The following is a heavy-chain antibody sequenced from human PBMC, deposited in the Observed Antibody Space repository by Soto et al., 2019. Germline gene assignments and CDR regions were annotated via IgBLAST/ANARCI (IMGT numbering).Heavy chain of an antibody. CDR2: MNPNSGNT. V-gene: IGHV1-8*01. CDR1: GYTFTSYD. Sequence: QVQLVQSGAEVKKPGASVKVSCKASGYTFTSYDINWVRQATGQGLEWMGWMNPNSGNTGYAQKFQGRVTMTRNTSISTAYMELSSLRSEDTAVYYCAAGMTMVRGVINKTWYFDLWGRGTLVTVSS. D-gene: IGHD3-10*01. CDR3: AAGMTMVRGVINKTWYFDL. J-gene: IGHJ2*01.